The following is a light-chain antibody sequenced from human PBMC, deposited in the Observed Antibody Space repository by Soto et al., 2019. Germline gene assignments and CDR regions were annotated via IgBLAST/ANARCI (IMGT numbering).Light chain of an antibody. CDR3: QHRGT. CDR1: QSVNTY. J-gene: IGKJ5*01. Sequence: EIVLTQSPATLSLSIGERATLSCKASQSVNTYVGWYQQKPGQAPRLLISEASDRATGIPARFSGSGSGTDFTLTISSLEPEDFAVYHCQHRGTFGQGTRLEIK. V-gene: IGKV3-11*01. CDR2: EAS.